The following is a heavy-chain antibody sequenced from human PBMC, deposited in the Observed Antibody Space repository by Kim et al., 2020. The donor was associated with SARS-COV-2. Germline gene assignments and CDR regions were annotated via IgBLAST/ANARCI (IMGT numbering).Heavy chain of an antibody. CDR2: IDSSSSKI. Sequence: GGSLRLSCTVSGFSLSTYVMQWVRQAPGKGLEWLSYIDSSSSKIYYANSLKGRFTVSRDNAKNSLFLQMNSLREEDTANYYCAREGYGGIAFDIWGRGTMVTVSS. CDR3: AREGYGGIAFDI. V-gene: IGHV3-48*02. J-gene: IGHJ3*02. D-gene: IGHD5-18*01. CDR1: GFSLSTYV.